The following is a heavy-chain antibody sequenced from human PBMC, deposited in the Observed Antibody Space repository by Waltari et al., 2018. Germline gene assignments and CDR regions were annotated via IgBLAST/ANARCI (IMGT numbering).Heavy chain of an antibody. CDR1: GGAISSCY. Sequence: QVQLQESGPGLVKPSETLSLTCTVSGGAISSCYGSWHRQPAGKGLEWIGRIYTSGSTNYNPSLKSRVTMSVDTSKNQFSLKLSSVTAADTAVYYCARDRGSGSYWGFDYWGQGTLVTVSS. D-gene: IGHD1-26*01. CDR3: ARDRGSGSYWGFDY. V-gene: IGHV4-4*07. CDR2: IYTSGST. J-gene: IGHJ4*02.